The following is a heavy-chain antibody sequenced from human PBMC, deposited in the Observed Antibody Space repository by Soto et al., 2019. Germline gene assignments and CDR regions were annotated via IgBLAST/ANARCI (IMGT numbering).Heavy chain of an antibody. CDR3: ARLSYYYDMDV. V-gene: IGHV3-33*01. Sequence: GGSLRLSCAASGFTFSIYGMHWFRQAPGKGLEWVAVIWYDGSNKYYADSVKGRFTISRDNSKNTLYLQMNSLRAEDTAVYYCARLSYYYDMDVWGQGTTVTVSS. J-gene: IGHJ6*02. CDR1: GFTFSIYG. CDR2: IWYDGSNK.